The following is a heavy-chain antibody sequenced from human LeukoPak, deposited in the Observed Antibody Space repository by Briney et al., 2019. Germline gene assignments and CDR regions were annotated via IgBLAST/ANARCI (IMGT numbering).Heavy chain of an antibody. D-gene: IGHD3-16*02. CDR2: IYYSGST. V-gene: IGHV4-39*01. J-gene: IGHJ3*02. CDR3: ARQAFGGVIVIPDAFDI. CDR1: GGSISSSSYY. Sequence: SETLSLTCTVSGGSISSSSYYWGWIRQPPGKGLEWIGSIYYSGSTYYNPSLKSRVTISIDTSKNQFSLKLSSVTAADTAVYYCARQAFGGVIVIPDAFDIWGQGTMVTVSS.